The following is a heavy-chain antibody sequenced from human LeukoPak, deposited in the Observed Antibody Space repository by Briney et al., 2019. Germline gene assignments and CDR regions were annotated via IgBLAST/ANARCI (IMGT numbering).Heavy chain of an antibody. D-gene: IGHD3-3*01. V-gene: IGHV1-69*04. Sequence: SVKVSCKASGGTFSSYAISWVRQAPGQGLEWMGRIIPILGIANYAQKFQGRVTITAGESTSTAYMELSSLRSEDTAVYYCARGRWSGYWVAFDIWGQGTMVTVSS. CDR1: GGTFSSYA. CDR3: ARGRWSGYWVAFDI. CDR2: IIPILGIA. J-gene: IGHJ3*02.